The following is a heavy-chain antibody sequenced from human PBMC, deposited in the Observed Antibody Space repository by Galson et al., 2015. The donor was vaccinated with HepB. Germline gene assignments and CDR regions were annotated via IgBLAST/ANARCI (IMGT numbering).Heavy chain of an antibody. Sequence: SLRLSCAASGFTFDNYAMHWVRQAPGKGLEWVSGISWNSGSIGYADSVKGRFTISRDNAKNSLYLQMNSLRAEDTALYYCAKAEYSSSWSQYYYYYYYMDVWGKGTTVTVSS. D-gene: IGHD6-13*01. CDR3: AKAEYSSSWSQYYYYYYYMDV. V-gene: IGHV3-9*01. J-gene: IGHJ6*03. CDR1: GFTFDNYA. CDR2: ISWNSGSI.